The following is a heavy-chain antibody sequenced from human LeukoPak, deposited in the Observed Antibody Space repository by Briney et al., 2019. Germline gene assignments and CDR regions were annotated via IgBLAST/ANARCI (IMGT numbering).Heavy chain of an antibody. Sequence: GESLKISCKGSGYTFTSYDINWVRQATGQGLEWMGWMNPNSGNTGYAQKFQGRVTMTRNTSISTAYMELSSLRSEDTAVYYCARCYYDSSASSWEWFDPWGQGTLVTVSS. CDR2: MNPNSGNT. CDR3: ARCYYDSSASSWEWFDP. D-gene: IGHD3-22*01. CDR1: GYTFTSYD. J-gene: IGHJ5*02. V-gene: IGHV1-8*01.